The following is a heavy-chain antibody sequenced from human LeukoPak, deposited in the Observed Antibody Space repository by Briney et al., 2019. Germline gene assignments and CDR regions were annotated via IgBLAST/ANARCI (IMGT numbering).Heavy chain of an antibody. CDR2: IYYSGST. CDR1: GGSIKSDY. Sequence: SETLSLTCSVSGGSIKSDYWSWIRQPPGKGLEWIGYIYYSGSTNYNPSLKSRVTISVDTSKNQFSLKLSSVTAADTAVYYCARRVLWPGPTLEDVWGKGTTVTVSS. D-gene: IGHD2-2*01. V-gene: IGHV4-59*12. CDR3: ARRVLWPGPTLEDV. J-gene: IGHJ6*04.